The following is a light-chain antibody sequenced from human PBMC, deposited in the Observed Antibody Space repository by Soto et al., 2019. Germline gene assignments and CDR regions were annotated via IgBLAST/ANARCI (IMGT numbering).Light chain of an antibody. CDR3: SSYAGANNPHVV. J-gene: IGLJ2*01. CDR1: SSDVGGYNY. V-gene: IGLV2-8*01. Sequence: QSVLTQPPSASGSPGQSVTISCTGTSSDVGGYNYVSWYQHHPGKAPKLMIYEVTNRPSGVPDRFSGSKSGNTASLTVSGLQADDEADYYCSSYAGANNPHVVFGGGTQLTVL. CDR2: EVT.